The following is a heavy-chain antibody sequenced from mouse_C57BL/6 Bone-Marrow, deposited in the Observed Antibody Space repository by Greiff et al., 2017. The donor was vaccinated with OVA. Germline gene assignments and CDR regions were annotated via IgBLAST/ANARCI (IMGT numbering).Heavy chain of an antibody. CDR3: AREVITTVVAFHWYFDV. Sequence: QVQLKQPGAELVKPGASVKLSCKASGYTFTSYWMHWVKQRPGQGLEWIGMIHPNSGSTNYNEKFKSKATLTVDKSSSTAYMQLSSLTSEDSAVYYCAREVITTVVAFHWYFDVWGTGTTVTVSS. J-gene: IGHJ1*03. CDR2: IHPNSGST. CDR1: GYTFTSYW. V-gene: IGHV1-64*01. D-gene: IGHD1-1*01.